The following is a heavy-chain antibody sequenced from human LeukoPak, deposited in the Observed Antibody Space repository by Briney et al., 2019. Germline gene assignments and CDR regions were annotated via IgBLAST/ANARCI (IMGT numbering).Heavy chain of an antibody. CDR3: AKGGVGNYVPGVDY. CDR1: GFTFSSHG. D-gene: IGHD1-7*01. CDR2: IRYDGSNK. V-gene: IGHV3-30*02. Sequence: GGSLRLSCAASGFTFSSHGMHWARQAPGRGLEWVAFIRYDGSNKHYADSVKGRFTISRDNSKNTLYLQMNSLRAEDTAVYYCAKGGVGNYVPGVDYWGQGTLLTVSS. J-gene: IGHJ4*02.